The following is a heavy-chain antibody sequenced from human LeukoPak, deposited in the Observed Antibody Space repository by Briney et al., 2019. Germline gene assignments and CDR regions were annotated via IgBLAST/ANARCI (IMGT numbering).Heavy chain of an antibody. V-gene: IGHV3-48*03. D-gene: IGHD2-15*01. Sequence: GGSLRLSCAASGFSFSSFPINWVRQAPGKGLEWVSHISSSGNTEYYLDSVRGRFTISRDNAKNSLYLQMNSLRAEDTAVYYCARVRCSGGGCFYNFDYWGQGSLVTVSS. CDR2: ISSSGNTE. CDR1: GFSFSSFP. CDR3: ARVRCSGGGCFYNFDY. J-gene: IGHJ4*02.